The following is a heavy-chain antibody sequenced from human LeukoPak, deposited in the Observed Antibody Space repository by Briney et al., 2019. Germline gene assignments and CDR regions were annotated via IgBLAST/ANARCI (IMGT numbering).Heavy chain of an antibody. Sequence: GGSLRLSCAASGFTFSSYSMNWVRQAPGKGLEWVSAISGSGGSTYYADSVKGRFTISRDNAENSLYLQMNSLRAEDMALYYCAKDRLSGFSGGIIDFWGQGTLVTVSS. V-gene: IGHV3-21*04. CDR1: GFTFSSYS. CDR3: AKDRLSGFSGGIIDF. J-gene: IGHJ4*02. CDR2: ISGSGGST. D-gene: IGHD6-19*01.